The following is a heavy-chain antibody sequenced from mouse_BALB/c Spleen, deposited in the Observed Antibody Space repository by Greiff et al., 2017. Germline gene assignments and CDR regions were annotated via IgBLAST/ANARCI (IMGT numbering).Heavy chain of an antibody. J-gene: IGHJ3*01. CDR1: GFTFSSFG. CDR2: ISSGSSTI. Sequence: EVQLQESGGGLVQPGGSRKLSCAASGFTFSSFGMHWVRQAPEKGLEWVAYISSGSSTIYYADTVKGRFTISRDNPKNTLFLQMTSLRSEDTAMYYCARPYYGSTQFAYWGQGTLVTVSA. V-gene: IGHV5-17*02. CDR3: ARPYYGSTQFAY. D-gene: IGHD1-1*01.